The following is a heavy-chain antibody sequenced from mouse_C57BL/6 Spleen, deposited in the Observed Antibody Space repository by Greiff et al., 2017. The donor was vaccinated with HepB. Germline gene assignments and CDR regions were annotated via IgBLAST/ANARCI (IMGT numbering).Heavy chain of an antibody. Sequence: VQLQQSGAELVKPGASVKLSCTASGFNIKDYYMHWVKQRTEQGLEWIGRIDPEDGETKYAPKFQGKATRTADTSSNPASLQLSSLTSEDTAVYNCARVYGSSYYAVDYWGQGTSVTVSS. J-gene: IGHJ4*01. D-gene: IGHD1-1*01. CDR2: IDPEDGET. V-gene: IGHV14-2*01. CDR3: ARVYGSSYYAVDY. CDR1: GFNIKDYY.